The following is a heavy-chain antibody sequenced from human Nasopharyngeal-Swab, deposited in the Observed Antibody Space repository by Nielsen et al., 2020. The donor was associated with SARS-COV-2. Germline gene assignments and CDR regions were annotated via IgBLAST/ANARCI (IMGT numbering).Heavy chain of an antibody. V-gene: IGHV3-30*18. CDR3: AKGLITMIVVGYNWFDP. D-gene: IGHD3-22*01. CDR1: GYTFTSYG. J-gene: IGHJ5*02. CDR2: ISYDGSNK. Sequence: SCKASGYTFTSYGISWVRQAPGKGLEWVAVISYDGSNKYYADSVKGRFTISRDNSKNTLYLQMNSLRAEDTAVYYCAKGLITMIVVGYNWFDPWGQETLVTVSS.